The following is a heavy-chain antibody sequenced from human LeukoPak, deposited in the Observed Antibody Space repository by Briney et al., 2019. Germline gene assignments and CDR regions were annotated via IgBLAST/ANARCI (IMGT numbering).Heavy chain of an antibody. Sequence: PGGSLRLSCAASGFTFSDYYMSWIRQAPGKGLEWVSYISSSGSTMYYTDSVKGRFTISRDNAKDSLYLQMNSLRAEDTALYYCARGSPQQLVLGYYYYMDVWGKGTTVTVSS. CDR2: ISSSGSTM. CDR3: ARGSPQQLVLGYYYYMDV. CDR1: GFTFSDYY. V-gene: IGHV3-11*01. J-gene: IGHJ6*03. D-gene: IGHD6-13*01.